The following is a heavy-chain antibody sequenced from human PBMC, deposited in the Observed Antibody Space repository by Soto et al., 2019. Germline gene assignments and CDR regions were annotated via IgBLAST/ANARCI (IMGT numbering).Heavy chain of an antibody. CDR1: GFTFSSYA. CDR2: ISGSGGST. J-gene: IGHJ3*02. V-gene: IGHV3-23*01. Sequence: EVQLLESGGGLVQPGGSLRLSCAASGFTFSSYAMSWVRQAPGKGLEWVSAISGSGGSTYYADSVKGRFTISRDNSKNTLYLQMNSLRAEDTAVYYCAKDGKIVAPGSPTRIGAFDIWGQGTMVTVSS. D-gene: IGHD3-22*01. CDR3: AKDGKIVAPGSPTRIGAFDI.